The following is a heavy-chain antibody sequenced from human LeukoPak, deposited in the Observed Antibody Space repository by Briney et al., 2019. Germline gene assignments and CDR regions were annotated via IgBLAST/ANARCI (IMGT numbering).Heavy chain of an antibody. CDR2: IHTSGSA. D-gene: IGHD4-17*01. Sequence: PSETLSLTCSVSGSSFNSYYWSWIRQPAGKGLEWIGRIHTSGSADYSPSLQSRVTISVDMSKKEFSLKLTSVTAADTAVYYCARDIVYLIDEDYGWGQGTLVGVSS. J-gene: IGHJ4*02. CDR3: ARDIVYLIDEDYG. V-gene: IGHV4-4*07. CDR1: GSSFNSYY.